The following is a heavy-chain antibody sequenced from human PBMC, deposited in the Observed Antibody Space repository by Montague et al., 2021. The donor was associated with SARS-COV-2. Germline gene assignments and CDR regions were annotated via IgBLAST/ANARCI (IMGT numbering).Heavy chain of an antibody. D-gene: IGHD3-10*01. Sequence: SETLSLTCTVSGGSISTYYWSWIRQPPGKGLVWLAYIYYSGGINSNASLKSRLSMSVDTSKNKFSLMLTSVTAADTAVYYCARAVSVRRTVNWFDPWGQGTLVTVSS. CDR2: IYYSGGI. CDR1: GGSISTYY. CDR3: ARAVSVRRTVNWFDP. V-gene: IGHV4-59*01. J-gene: IGHJ5*02.